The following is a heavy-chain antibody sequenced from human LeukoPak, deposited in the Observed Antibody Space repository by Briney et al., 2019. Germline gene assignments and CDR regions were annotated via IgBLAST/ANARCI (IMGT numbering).Heavy chain of an antibody. CDR1: GFTLTNYA. V-gene: IGHV3-74*03. Sequence: GGSLRLSCEASGFTLTNYAMYWVRQAAGKGLVWVSRVQSDGSGTMYADSVMGRFTISRDDAKNTLYLEMNSLTAEDTAVYYCARAPSNSGYGGAFDYWGQGTLVTVSS. CDR3: ARAPSNSGYGGAFDY. D-gene: IGHD5-12*01. CDR2: VQSDGSGT. J-gene: IGHJ4*02.